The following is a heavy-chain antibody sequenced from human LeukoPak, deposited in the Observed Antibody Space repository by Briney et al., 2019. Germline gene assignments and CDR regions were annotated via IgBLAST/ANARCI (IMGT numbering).Heavy chain of an antibody. CDR2: ISYDGSNK. CDR1: GFTFSSYA. CDR3: ARYYYGSGTTDPEDYYYGMDV. V-gene: IGHV3-30-3*01. Sequence: GGSLRLSCAASGFTFSSYAMHWVRQAPGKGLEWVAVISYDGSNKYYADSVKGRFTISRDNSKNTLYLQMNSLRAEDTAVYYCARYYYGSGTTDPEDYYYGMDVWGQGTTVTVSS. D-gene: IGHD3-10*01. J-gene: IGHJ6*02.